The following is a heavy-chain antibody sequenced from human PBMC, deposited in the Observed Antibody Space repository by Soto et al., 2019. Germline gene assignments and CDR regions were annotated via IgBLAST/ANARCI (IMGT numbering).Heavy chain of an antibody. CDR2: ISYTGST. Sequence: LSLTCTVSDVSISSYYWSWIRQPPGKGLEWIGHISYTGSTKYNPSLKRRVTISVDTSKNQFSLKLTSVTAADTALYCCARDFSNYSWFDPWGQGTLVTVSS. D-gene: IGHD4-4*01. CDR3: ARDFSNYSWFDP. V-gene: IGHV4-59*01. CDR1: DVSISSYY. J-gene: IGHJ5*02.